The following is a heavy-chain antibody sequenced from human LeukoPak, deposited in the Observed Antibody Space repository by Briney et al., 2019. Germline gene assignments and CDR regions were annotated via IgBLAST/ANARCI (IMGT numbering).Heavy chain of an antibody. CDR3: AKDQGMDTAMPYDY. J-gene: IGHJ4*02. Sequence: RAGGSLRLSCAASGFTFSSYAMSWVRQAPGKGLEWVSAISGSGGSTYYADSVKGRFTISRDNSKNTLYLQMNSLRAEDTAVYYCAKDQGMDTAMPYDYWGQGTLVTVSP. CDR1: GFTFSSYA. D-gene: IGHD5-18*01. V-gene: IGHV3-23*01. CDR2: ISGSGGST.